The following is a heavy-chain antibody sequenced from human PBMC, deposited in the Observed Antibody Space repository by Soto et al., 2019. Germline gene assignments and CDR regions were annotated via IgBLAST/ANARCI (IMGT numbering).Heavy chain of an antibody. V-gene: IGHV4-59*08. CDR1: GCSISSYY. J-gene: IGHJ4*02. D-gene: IGHD6-19*01. CDR2: IYYSGST. CDR3: ARRIAVAGHFDY. Sequence: PSETLSLTCTVSGCSISSYYWSWIRQPPGKGLEWIGYIYYSGSTNYNPSLKSRVTISVDTSKNQFSLKLSSVTAADTAVYYCARRIAVAGHFDYWGQGTLVTVSS.